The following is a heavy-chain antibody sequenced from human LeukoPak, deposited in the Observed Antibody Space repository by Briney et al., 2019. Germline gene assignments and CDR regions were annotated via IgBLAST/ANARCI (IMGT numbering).Heavy chain of an antibody. V-gene: IGHV1-18*01. Sequence: ASVKVSCKASGYTFTSYGISWVRQAPGQGLEWMGWISAYNGNTNYAQKLQGRVTMTTDTSTSTAYMELRSLRSDDTAVYYCARDIPYDSTNWFDPWGQGTLVTVSS. CDR2: ISAYNGNT. J-gene: IGHJ5*02. D-gene: IGHD3-22*01. CDR1: GYTFTSYG. CDR3: ARDIPYDSTNWFDP.